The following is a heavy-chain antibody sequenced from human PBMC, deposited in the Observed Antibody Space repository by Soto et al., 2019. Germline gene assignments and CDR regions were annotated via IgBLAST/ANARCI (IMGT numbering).Heavy chain of an antibody. CDR3: ATGSGWYDFDY. Sequence: ASVKVSCKASGYTFTSYYMHWVRQAPGQGLEWMGIINPTGGSTTYAQKFQGRVTVTTDTSTSTVYMELRSLRSDDTAVYYCATGSGWYDFDYWGQGTLVTVSS. D-gene: IGHD6-19*01. V-gene: IGHV1-46*01. J-gene: IGHJ4*02. CDR2: INPTGGST. CDR1: GYTFTSYY.